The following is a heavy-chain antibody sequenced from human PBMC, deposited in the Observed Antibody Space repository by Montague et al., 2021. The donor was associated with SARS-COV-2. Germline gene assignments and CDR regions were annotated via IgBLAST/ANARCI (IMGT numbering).Heavy chain of an antibody. CDR2: TYHSGST. CDR3: ARLGVVPSPRTFDP. CDR1: GASISSNNW. V-gene: IGHV4-4*02. D-gene: IGHD3-10*01. Sequence: SETLSLTCEVSGASISSNNWWIWVRQSPGKGPEWIGETYHSGSTNYNPSLRSRVTISVDKSKNQFSLKVNSVSAADTAVYYCARLGVVPSPRTFDPWGQGTLVTVSS. J-gene: IGHJ5*02.